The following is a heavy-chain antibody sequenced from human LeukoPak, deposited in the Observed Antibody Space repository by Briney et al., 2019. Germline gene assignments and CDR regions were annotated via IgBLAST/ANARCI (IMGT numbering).Heavy chain of an antibody. Sequence: GGSLRLSCAASGFTFSSYAMHWVRQAPGKGLEWVASISYDGSKKYYADSLKGRFTISRDNSKKTLYLQMNSLRAEDTAVYYCAKDGDLYGHADHWGQGTLVTVSS. J-gene: IGHJ4*02. CDR1: GFTFSSYA. CDR2: ISYDGSKK. CDR3: AKDGDLYGHADH. V-gene: IGHV3-30-3*01. D-gene: IGHD4-17*01.